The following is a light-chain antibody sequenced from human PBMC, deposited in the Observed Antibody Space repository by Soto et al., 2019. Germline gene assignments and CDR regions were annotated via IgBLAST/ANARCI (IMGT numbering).Light chain of an antibody. V-gene: IGLV2-14*01. J-gene: IGLJ3*02. CDR1: SSDVGGYNY. CDR3: SSFRSGSVVL. Sequence: QSALTQPASVSGSPGQSITISCTGTSSDVGGYNYVSWYQQHPGKVPKLVIYGVTYRPSGVSARFSGSKFQNTASLTISGLQAEDEADYYCSSFRSGSVVLFGGGTKLTVL. CDR2: GVT.